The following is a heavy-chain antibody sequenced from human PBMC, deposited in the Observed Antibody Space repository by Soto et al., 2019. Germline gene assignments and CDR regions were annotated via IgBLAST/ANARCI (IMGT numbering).Heavy chain of an antibody. CDR3: ARKRSSSWQYYFDY. CDR2: INHSGST. D-gene: IGHD6-13*01. CDR1: GGSFSGYY. Sequence: QVQLQQWGAGLLKPSETLSLTCAVYGGSFSGYYWSWIRQPPGKGLEWIGEINHSGSTNYNPSLKSRVPISVDTSKNQFSLKLSSVTAADTAVYYCARKRSSSWQYYFDYWGQGTLVTVSS. J-gene: IGHJ4*02. V-gene: IGHV4-34*01.